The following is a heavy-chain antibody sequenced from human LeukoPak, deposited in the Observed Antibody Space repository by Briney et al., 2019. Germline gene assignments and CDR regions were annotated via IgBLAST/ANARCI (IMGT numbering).Heavy chain of an antibody. CDR1: GFTFSSYS. V-gene: IGHV3-48*01. CDR2: ISSSSSTI. CDR3: ARRVTYYYDRMGAFDI. Sequence: GGSLRLSCAASGFTFSSYSMNWVRQAPGKGLEWVSYISSSSSTIYYADSVKGRFTISRDNAKNSLYLQMNSLRAEDTAVYYCARRVTYYYDRMGAFDIWGQGTMVTVSS. D-gene: IGHD3-22*01. J-gene: IGHJ3*02.